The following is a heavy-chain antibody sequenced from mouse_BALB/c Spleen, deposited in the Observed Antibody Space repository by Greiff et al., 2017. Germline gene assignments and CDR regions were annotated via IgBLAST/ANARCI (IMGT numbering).Heavy chain of an antibody. V-gene: IGHV2-9*02. D-gene: IGHD4-1*01. CDR1: GFSLTSYG. Sequence: QVQLQQSGPGLVAPSQSLSITCTVSGFSLTSYGVHWVRQPPGKGLEWLGVIWAGGSTNYNSALMSRLSISKDNSKSQVFLKMNSLQTDDTAMYYCARDFPLGREGLAYWGQGTLVTVSA. J-gene: IGHJ3*01. CDR2: IWAGGST. CDR3: ARDFPLGREGLAY.